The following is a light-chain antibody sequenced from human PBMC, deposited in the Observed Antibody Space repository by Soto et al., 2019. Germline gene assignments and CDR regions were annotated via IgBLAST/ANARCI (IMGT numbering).Light chain of an antibody. CDR3: SSYAGNNNFVV. CDR1: SRDVGGYNY. J-gene: IGLJ2*01. Sequence: QSALTQPASVSGSPGQSITISCTGTSRDVGGYNYVSWHQQHPGKAPKVIITEVSNRPSGVSNRFSGSKSGNTASLTISGLQAEDEADYYCSSYAGNNNFVVFGGGTKVTVL. CDR2: EVS. V-gene: IGLV2-14*01.